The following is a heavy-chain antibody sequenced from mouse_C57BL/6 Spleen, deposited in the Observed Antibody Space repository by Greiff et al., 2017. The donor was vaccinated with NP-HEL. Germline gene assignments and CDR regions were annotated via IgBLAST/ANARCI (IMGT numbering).Heavy chain of an antibody. CDR1: GYTFTSYW. J-gene: IGHJ4*01. CDR3: ARATMVTTKKDYYAMDY. CDR2: IHPNSGST. Sequence: QVQLQQPGAELVKPGASVKLSCKASGYTFTSYWMHWVKQRPGQGLEWIGMIHPNSGSTNYNEKFKSKATLTVDKSSSTAYMQLSSLTSEDSAVYYCARATMVTTKKDYYAMDYWGQGTSVTVSS. D-gene: IGHD2-2*01. V-gene: IGHV1-64*01.